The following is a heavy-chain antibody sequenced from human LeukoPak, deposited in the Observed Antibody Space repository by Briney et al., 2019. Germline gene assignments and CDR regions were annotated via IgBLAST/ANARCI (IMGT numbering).Heavy chain of an antibody. Sequence: ASVKVSCKASGYTFTTYGINWVRQAPGQGLEWMGWISGYNGNTNYAQKVQGRVTMTSDTSTSTAYMELRSLRSDDTAVYYCARGKDYGDYLDAFDIWGQGTMVTVSS. D-gene: IGHD4-17*01. CDR1: GYTFTTYG. V-gene: IGHV1-18*01. J-gene: IGHJ3*02. CDR2: ISGYNGNT. CDR3: ARGKDYGDYLDAFDI.